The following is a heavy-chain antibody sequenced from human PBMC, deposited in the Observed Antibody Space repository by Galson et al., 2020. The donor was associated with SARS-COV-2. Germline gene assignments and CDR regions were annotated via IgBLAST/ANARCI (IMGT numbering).Heavy chain of an antibody. D-gene: IGHD6-13*01. CDR2: NIPTTGDK. CDR3: GSQFPGYSSTWTYAMDV. J-gene: IGHJ6*02. V-gene: IGHV1-2*02. Sequence: CRPPGFTFNTYQLHRVRPAPGQELEWMGWNIPTTGDKRIPQKFQGLATFTTHTSSRSGYMELRGLTADDTAMYYCGSQFPGYSSTWTYAMDVWGQGTPVTVSS. CDR1: GFTFNTYQ.